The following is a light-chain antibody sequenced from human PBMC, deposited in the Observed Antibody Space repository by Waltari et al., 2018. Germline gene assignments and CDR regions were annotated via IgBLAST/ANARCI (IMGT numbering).Light chain of an antibody. CDR1: SGHSSNI. V-gene: IGLV4-69*01. J-gene: IGLJ3*02. CDR2: INSDGSH. CDR3: QTGGHGTWV. Sequence: QLVLTQSPSASASLGASVKLTCTLDSGHSSNIVAWLHQQPEEGPRYLMKINSDGSHGKGDEIPGRFSGSSSGAERYLTISSVQSEDEADYYCQTGGHGTWVFGGGTKLTVL.